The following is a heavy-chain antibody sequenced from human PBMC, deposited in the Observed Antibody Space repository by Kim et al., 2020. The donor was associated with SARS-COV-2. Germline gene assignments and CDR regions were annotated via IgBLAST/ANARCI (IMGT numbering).Heavy chain of an antibody. Sequence: GGSLRLSCAASGFTFDDYAMHWVRQAPGKGLEWVSGISWNSGSIGYADSVKGRFTISRDNAKNSLYLQMNSLRAEDTALYYCAKDIFPHYYGSGSYEYYYSGMDVWGQGTTVTVSS. CDR2: ISWNSGSI. CDR3: AKDIFPHYYGSGSYEYYYSGMDV. CDR1: GFTFDDYA. J-gene: IGHJ6*02. D-gene: IGHD3-10*01. V-gene: IGHV3-9*01.